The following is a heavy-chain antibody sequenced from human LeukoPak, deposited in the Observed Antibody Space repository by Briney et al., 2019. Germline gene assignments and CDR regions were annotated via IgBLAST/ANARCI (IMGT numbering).Heavy chain of an antibody. V-gene: IGHV1-18*01. CDR3: ARTGWLQSDPFDS. CDR1: GYTFSNYG. CDR2: ISAYNGNT. Sequence: ASVKVSCKASGYTFSNYGFSWARQAPGQGLEWMGWISAYNGNTNYAQKLQGRVTMTTDTSTTTAYMELRSLISADTAVYYCARTGWLQSDPFDSWGQGTLVTVSS. D-gene: IGHD5-24*01. J-gene: IGHJ4*02.